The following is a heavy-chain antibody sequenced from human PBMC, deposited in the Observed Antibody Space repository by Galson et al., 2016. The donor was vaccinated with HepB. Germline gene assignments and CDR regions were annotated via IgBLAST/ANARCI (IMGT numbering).Heavy chain of an antibody. CDR1: GFTFSDYY. Sequence: SLRLSCAASGFTFSDYYMSWIRQAPGKGLEWLSYISSGSSYTNNADSVKGRFTISRDNAKNSLYLQMNSLRAEDTAVYYCAGSLIDYYGMDVWGQGTTVTVSS. V-gene: IGHV3-11*03. J-gene: IGHJ6*02. D-gene: IGHD2-15*01. CDR2: ISSGSSYT. CDR3: AGSLIDYYGMDV.